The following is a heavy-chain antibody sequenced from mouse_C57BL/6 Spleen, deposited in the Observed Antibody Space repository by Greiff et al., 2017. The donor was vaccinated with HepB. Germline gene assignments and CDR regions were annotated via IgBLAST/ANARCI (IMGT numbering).Heavy chain of an antibody. V-gene: IGHV7-1*01. CDR1: GFTFSDFY. CDR2: SRNKANDYTT. Sequence: EVKVVESGGGLVQSGRSLRLSCATSGFTFSDFYMEWVRQAPGKGLEWIAASRNKANDYTTEYSVSVKGRFIVSRDTSQSILYLQMNALRAEDTAIYYCARDDYSNYGAMDYWGQGTSVTVSS. CDR3: ARDDYSNYGAMDY. J-gene: IGHJ4*01. D-gene: IGHD2-5*01.